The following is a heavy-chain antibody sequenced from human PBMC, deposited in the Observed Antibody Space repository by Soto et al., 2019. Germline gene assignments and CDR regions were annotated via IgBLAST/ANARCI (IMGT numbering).Heavy chain of an antibody. V-gene: IGHV4-61*01. Sequence: SYTLSLTCSVAGASVSSDRYFWTWIRQPPGKGLEWIAYISYTVDTNYNPSLKSRVTISVDTSRNQFSLTLTSVTAADTAVYFCERIVVGATVDLWGQGSLVTVSS. CDR2: ISYTVDT. D-gene: IGHD1-26*01. CDR1: GASVSSDRYF. CDR3: ERIVVGATVDL. J-gene: IGHJ5*02.